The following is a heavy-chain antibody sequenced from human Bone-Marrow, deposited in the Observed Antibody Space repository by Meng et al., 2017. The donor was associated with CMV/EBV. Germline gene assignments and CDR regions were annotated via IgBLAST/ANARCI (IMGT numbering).Heavy chain of an antibody. D-gene: IGHD3-22*01. CDR3: ARRPLYDSSGYDY. CDR2: IDPDDSDT. J-gene: IGHJ4*02. CDR1: GYSITSYW. V-gene: IGHV5-51*01. Sequence: GESLKISCKGSGYSITSYWIGWVRQMPGKGLEWMGIIDPDDSDTRYSPSFQGQVTISADKSISTAYLQWSGLKASDTAMYYCARRPLYDSSGYDYWGQGTLVTVSS.